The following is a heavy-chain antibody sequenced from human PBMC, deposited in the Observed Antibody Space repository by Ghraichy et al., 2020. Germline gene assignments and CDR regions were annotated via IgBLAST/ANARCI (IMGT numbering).Heavy chain of an antibody. CDR2: IYPGDSDV. J-gene: IGHJ4*02. Sequence: GESLNISCQASGYSFTTYWIGWVRQMPGKGLEWMGIIYPGDSDVRYSPSFEGQVTISADKSISTAYLQWSSLRASDTAMYYCARHSRHYDSTAYFDYWGQGTLVTVSS. V-gene: IGHV5-51*01. CDR3: ARHSRHYDSTAYFDY. CDR1: GYSFTTYW. D-gene: IGHD3-22*01.